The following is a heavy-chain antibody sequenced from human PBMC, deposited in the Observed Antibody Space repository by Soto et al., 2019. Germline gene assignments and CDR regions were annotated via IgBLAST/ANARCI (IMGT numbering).Heavy chain of an antibody. CDR1: GGSISSGGYY. D-gene: IGHD3-22*01. V-gene: IGHV4-31*03. CDR2: IYYSGST. Sequence: QVQLQESGPGLVKPSQTLSLTCTVSGGSISSGGYYWSWIRQHPGKGLEWIGYIYYSGSTYYNPSLKRRVTISVDTSENKFSLKLSSVPGAVTAVYYCARSWARSGCNWRGTDFDYWGQGTLVTVSS. J-gene: IGHJ4*02. CDR3: ARSWARSGCNWRGTDFDY.